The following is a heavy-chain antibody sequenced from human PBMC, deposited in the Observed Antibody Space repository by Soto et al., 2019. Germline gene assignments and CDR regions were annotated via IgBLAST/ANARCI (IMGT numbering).Heavy chain of an antibody. CDR1: GFTFSIYC. CDR2: ISYDGSNK. CDR3: AKAGYSSSWGPDY. D-gene: IGHD6-13*01. V-gene: IGHV3-30*18. J-gene: IGHJ4*02. Sequence: GGSLTLSWAPSGFTFSIYCIHCVRQAPGKGLEWVAAISYDGSNKYYAHYVKGRFTIYRDNSKNTLYLQMNSLRAEDTAVYYCAKAGYSSSWGPDYWGQGTLVTVSS.